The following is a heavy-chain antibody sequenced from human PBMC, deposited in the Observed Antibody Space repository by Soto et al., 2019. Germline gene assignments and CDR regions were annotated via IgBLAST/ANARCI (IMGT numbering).Heavy chain of an antibody. D-gene: IGHD3-22*01. CDR1: GYTFTGYY. CDR2: INPNSGGT. V-gene: IGHV1-2*02. CDR3: ARFGYYYDSSGDAFDI. J-gene: IGHJ3*02. Sequence: QVQLVQSGAEVKKPGASVKVSCKASGYTFTGYYMHWVRQAPGQGLEWMGWINPNSGGTNYAQKFQGRVTMTRDTSISTAYMELSRLRSDDTAVYYCARFGYYYDSSGDAFDIWGQGTMVTVSS.